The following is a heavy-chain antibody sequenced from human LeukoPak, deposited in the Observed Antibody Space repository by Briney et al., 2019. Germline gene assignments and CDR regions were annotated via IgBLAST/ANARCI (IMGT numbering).Heavy chain of an antibody. D-gene: IGHD3-10*01. Sequence: GGSLRLSCAASGFTFSSYWMSWVRQAPGTGLEWVSGISGSAGSTYYADSAKGRFTISRDNSKNTLYLQMNSLRAEDTAVYYCAKNFGQYDNWGQGTLVTVSS. CDR1: GFTFSSYW. J-gene: IGHJ4*02. V-gene: IGHV3-23*01. CDR3: AKNFGQYDN. CDR2: ISGSAGST.